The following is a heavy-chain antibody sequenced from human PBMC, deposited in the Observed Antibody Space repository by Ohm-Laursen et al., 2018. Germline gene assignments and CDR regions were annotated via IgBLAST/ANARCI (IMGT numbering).Heavy chain of an antibody. CDR1: GFTFSSYW. CDR3: AKLLSGGLFPPGAFDI. Sequence: SLRLSCTASGFTFSSYWMSWVRQAPGKGLEWVSGISGSGTNTFYADSVKGRFTISRDNSKNTLYLQMNSLRAEDTAVYYCAKLLSGGLFPPGAFDIWGRGTMVTVSS. CDR2: ISGSGTNT. J-gene: IGHJ3*02. V-gene: IGHV3-23*01. D-gene: IGHD6-19*01.